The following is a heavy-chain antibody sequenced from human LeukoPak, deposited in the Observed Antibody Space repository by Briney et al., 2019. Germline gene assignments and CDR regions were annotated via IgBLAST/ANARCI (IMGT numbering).Heavy chain of an antibody. CDR1: GFTVSSNS. V-gene: IGHV3-23*01. CDR2: ISGSGGST. J-gene: IGHJ4*02. CDR3: AKVVATMVRGVMYPYFDY. Sequence: PGGSLRLSCTVSGFTVSSNSMSWLRQAPGKGLEWVSAISGSGGSTYYADSVKGRFTISRDNSKNTLYLQMNSLRAEDTAVYYCAKVVATMVRGVMYPYFDYWGQGTLVTVSS. D-gene: IGHD3-10*01.